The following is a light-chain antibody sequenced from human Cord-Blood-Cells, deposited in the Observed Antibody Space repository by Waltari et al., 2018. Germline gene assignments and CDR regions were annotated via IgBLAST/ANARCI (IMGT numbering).Light chain of an antibody. V-gene: IGKV1-39*01. Sequence: DIQMTQPPPYLSASVGDRVTISCRASQSMSSYLNWYQQKPGKAPKLLNYAASSLQSGVPSRFSGSGSGRDFTLTISSLQPEDFATYYCQQSYSTPPYSVGQGTKLEIK. CDR3: QQSYSTPPYS. CDR1: QSMSSY. CDR2: AAS. J-gene: IGKJ2*03.